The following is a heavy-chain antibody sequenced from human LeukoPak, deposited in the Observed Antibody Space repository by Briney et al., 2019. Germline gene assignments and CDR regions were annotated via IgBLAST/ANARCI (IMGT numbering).Heavy chain of an antibody. CDR2: IYPGDSDT. Sequence: GEALKISCKGSGYSFTSYWIGWVRQMPGKGLEWMGSIYPGDSDTRYSPSFQGQVTISVDKSINTAFLQWSSLKASDSAMYYCARREYPGSSVDVWGQGTTVTVSS. V-gene: IGHV5-51*01. J-gene: IGHJ6*02. CDR3: ARREYPGSSVDV. D-gene: IGHD6-6*01. CDR1: GYSFTSYW.